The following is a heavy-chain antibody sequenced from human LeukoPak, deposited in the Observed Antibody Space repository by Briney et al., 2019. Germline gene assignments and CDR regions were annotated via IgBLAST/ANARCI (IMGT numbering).Heavy chain of an antibody. CDR3: ARDGGDTAMVWANWFDP. V-gene: IGHV4-59*01. CDR1: GGSISSYY. J-gene: IGHJ5*02. CDR2: IYYSGST. Sequence: SETLSLTCTVSGGSISSYYWSWIRQPPGKGLEWIGYIYYSGSTNYNPSLKSRVTISVDTSKNQFSLKLSSVTAADTAVYYCARDGGDTAMVWANWFDPWGRGTLVTVSS. D-gene: IGHD5-18*01.